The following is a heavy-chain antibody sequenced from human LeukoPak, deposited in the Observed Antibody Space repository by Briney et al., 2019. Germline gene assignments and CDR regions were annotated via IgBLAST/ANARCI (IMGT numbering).Heavy chain of an antibody. D-gene: IGHD6-25*01. J-gene: IGHJ4*02. CDR1: GFTFGDYA. V-gene: IGHV3-49*04. CDR2: IRSKTYGGTT. CDR3: TRVFQRGAFAY. Sequence: PGRSLRLSCTASGFTFGDYAMSWVRQAPGKGLEWVGFIRSKTYGGTTEYAAFVKGRFTISRDDSKSVAYLQMNSLKTEDTAVYYCTRVFQRGAFAYRGQGTLVTVSS.